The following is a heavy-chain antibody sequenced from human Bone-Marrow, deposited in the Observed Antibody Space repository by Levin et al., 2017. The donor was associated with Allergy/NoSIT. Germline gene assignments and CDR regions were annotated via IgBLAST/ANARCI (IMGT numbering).Heavy chain of an antibody. Sequence: GESLKISCAASGFTFSSYAMSWVRQAPGKGLEWVSAISGSGGSTYYADSVKGRFTISRDNSKNTLYLQMNSLRAEDTAVYYCAKNMIVVVNGVSTEYFQHWGQGTLVTVSS. CDR2: ISGSGGST. V-gene: IGHV3-23*01. CDR3: AKNMIVVVNGVSTEYFQH. D-gene: IGHD3-22*01. J-gene: IGHJ1*01. CDR1: GFTFSSYA.